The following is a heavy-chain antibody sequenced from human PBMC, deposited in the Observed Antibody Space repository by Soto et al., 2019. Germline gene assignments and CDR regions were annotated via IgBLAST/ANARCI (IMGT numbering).Heavy chain of an antibody. CDR3: ARDALSGIYTLYYYYGMDV. CDR2: IIPIFGTA. CDR1: AGTFSSYA. J-gene: IGHJ6*02. V-gene: IGHV1-69*13. Sequence: SVKVSCKASAGTFSSYAISWVRQAPGQGLEWMGGIIPIFGTANYAQKFQGRVTITADESTSTAYMELSSLRSEDTAVYYCARDALSGIYTLYYYYGMDVWGQGTTVTVSS.